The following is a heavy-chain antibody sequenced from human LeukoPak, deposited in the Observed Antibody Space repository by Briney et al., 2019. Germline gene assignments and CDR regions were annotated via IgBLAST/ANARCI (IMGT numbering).Heavy chain of an antibody. CDR1: GGTFSSYT. D-gene: IGHD5-24*01. Sequence: SVKVSCKASGGTFSSYTISWVRQAPGQGLEWMGRIIPILGIANYAQKFQGRVTITADKSTSTAYMELSSLRSEDTAVYYCAKDLERWLQLPLLFDYWGQGTLVTVSS. CDR3: AKDLERWLQLPLLFDY. J-gene: IGHJ4*02. V-gene: IGHV1-69*04. CDR2: IIPILGIA.